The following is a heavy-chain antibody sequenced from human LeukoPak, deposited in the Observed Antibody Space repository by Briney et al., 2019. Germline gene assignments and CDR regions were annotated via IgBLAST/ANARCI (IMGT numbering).Heavy chain of an antibody. CDR3: ARGRRRLQSQGLDY. CDR1: GFTFSSYA. Sequence: PGGSLRLSCAASGFTFSSYAMHWVRQAPGKGLEWVAVISYDGSNKYYADSVKGRFTISRDNSKNTLYLQMNSLRAEDTAVYYCARGRRRLQSQGLDYWGQGTLVTVSS. CDR2: ISYDGSNK. J-gene: IGHJ4*02. V-gene: IGHV3-30*04. D-gene: IGHD5-24*01.